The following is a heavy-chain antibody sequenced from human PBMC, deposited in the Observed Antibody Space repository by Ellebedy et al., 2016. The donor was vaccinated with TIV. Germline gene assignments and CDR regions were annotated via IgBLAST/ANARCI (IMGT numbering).Heavy chain of an antibody. CDR1: GGSISSYY. V-gene: IGHV4-59*12. CDR2: IYHSGST. CDR3: ARVTSGWYEGYYYYYYGMDV. Sequence: SETLSLTXTVSGGSISSYYWSWIRQPPGKGLEWIGSIYHSGSTYYNPSLKSRVTISVDTSKNQFSLKLSSVTAADTAVYYCARVTSGWYEGYYYYYYGMDVWGQGTTVTVSS. D-gene: IGHD6-19*01. J-gene: IGHJ6*02.